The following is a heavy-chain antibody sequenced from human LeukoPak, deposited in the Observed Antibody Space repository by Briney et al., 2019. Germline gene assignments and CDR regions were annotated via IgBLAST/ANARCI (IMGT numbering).Heavy chain of an antibody. V-gene: IGHV3-33*01. CDR2: IWYDGSNK. CDR1: GFTFGNYG. D-gene: IGHD6-19*01. Sequence: GRSLRLSCAASGFTFGNYGMHWVRQAPGKGLEWVAVIWYDGSNKYYADSVKGRFTISRDNSKNTLYLQMNSLRAEDTAMYYCASVAVAGPYYYYYYGMDVWGQGTTVTVSS. J-gene: IGHJ6*02. CDR3: ASVAVAGPYYYYYYGMDV.